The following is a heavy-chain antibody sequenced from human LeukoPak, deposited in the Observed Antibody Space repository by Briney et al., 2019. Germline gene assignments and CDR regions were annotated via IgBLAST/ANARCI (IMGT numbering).Heavy chain of an antibody. CDR2: INPSGGST. J-gene: IGHJ5*02. D-gene: IGHD4-17*01. Sequence: ASVKVSCKASGYTFTSYYMHWVRQAPGQGLEWMGIINPSGGSTSYAQKFQGRVTMTRDMSTSTVYMELSSLRSEDTAVYYCARDRGYGDPPSGFDPWGQGTLVTVSS. CDR3: ARDRGYGDPPSGFDP. CDR1: GYTFTSYY. V-gene: IGHV1-46*01.